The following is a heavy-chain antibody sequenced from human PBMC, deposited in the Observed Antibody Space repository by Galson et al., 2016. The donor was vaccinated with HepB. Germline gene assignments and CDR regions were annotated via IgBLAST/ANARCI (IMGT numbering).Heavy chain of an antibody. CDR2: ILPIFQTT. J-gene: IGHJ4*02. CDR3: ASSKGSFPPVLDY. Sequence: PGQGLEWMGRILPIFQTTNYAQKFQGRLTITADESTSTVYMEMNSLKSEDTAVYYCASSKGSFPPVLDYWGQGTLVTVSS. V-gene: IGHV1-69*15. D-gene: IGHD1-26*01.